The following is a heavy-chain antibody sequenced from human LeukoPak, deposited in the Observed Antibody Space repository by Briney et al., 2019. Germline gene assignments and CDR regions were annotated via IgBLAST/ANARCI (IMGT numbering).Heavy chain of an antibody. D-gene: IGHD3-10*01. Sequence: PGGSLRLSCEASGFLFSVFGMHWVRHSPGKGLEWIAFISYDGNKKYYGDSVKGRFTISRDSSKNILYLQMNSLTTEDTAVYYCAKDRGSGTYYLIPDYWGQGTLVIVSS. J-gene: IGHJ4*02. CDR1: GFLFSVFG. CDR3: AKDRGSGTYYLIPDY. CDR2: ISYDGNKK. V-gene: IGHV3-30*02.